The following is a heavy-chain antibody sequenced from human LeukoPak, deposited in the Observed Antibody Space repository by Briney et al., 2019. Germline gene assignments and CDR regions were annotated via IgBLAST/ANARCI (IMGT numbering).Heavy chain of an antibody. J-gene: IGHJ4*02. V-gene: IGHV5-51*01. CDR3: ARGYYDFWSGYSGYFDY. CDR2: IYPGDSDT. CDR1: GYSFTSYW. Sequence: GESLKISCKGSGYSFTSYWIGWVRQMPGKGLEWMGIIYPGDSDTRYSPSFQSQVTISADKSISTAYLQWSSLKASDTAMYYCARGYYDFWSGYSGYFDYWGQGTLVTVSS. D-gene: IGHD3-3*01.